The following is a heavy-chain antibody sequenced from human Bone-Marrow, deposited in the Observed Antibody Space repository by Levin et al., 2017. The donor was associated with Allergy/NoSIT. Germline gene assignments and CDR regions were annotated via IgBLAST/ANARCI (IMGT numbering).Heavy chain of an antibody. CDR3: TADASSWYEGEYYFDS. CDR1: GFTFNLAW. V-gene: IGHV3-15*01. D-gene: IGHD6-13*01. CDR2: IRSINDGGTT. Sequence: PGGSLRLSCAASGFTFNLAWMSWVRQAPGKGLEWVGRIRSINDGGTTDYAAPVKGRFTISRDDSKNTVYLQMNSLKTEDTAVYFCTADASSWYEGEYYFDSWGQGTLVTVSS. J-gene: IGHJ4*02.